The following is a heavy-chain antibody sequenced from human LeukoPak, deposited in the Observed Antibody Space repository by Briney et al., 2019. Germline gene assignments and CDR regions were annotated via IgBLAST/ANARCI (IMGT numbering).Heavy chain of an antibody. D-gene: IGHD1-26*01. V-gene: IGHV3-33*01. Sequence: GRSLRLSCEASAFNFSIYGMHWVRQAPGKGLEWAAVIWYDGSEKYYADSLKGRFTISRDNSKNTLYLQMNSLRAEDTAVYYCASTHTVVGAAVFDIWGQGTMVTVSS. CDR2: IWYDGSEK. CDR1: AFNFSIYG. J-gene: IGHJ3*02. CDR3: ASTHTVVGAAVFDI.